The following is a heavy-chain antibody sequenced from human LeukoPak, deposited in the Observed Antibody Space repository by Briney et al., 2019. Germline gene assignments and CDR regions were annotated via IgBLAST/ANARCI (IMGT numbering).Heavy chain of an antibody. CDR1: GGSISSSSYY. V-gene: IGHV4-39*01. CDR2: IYYSGSY. CDR3: AASGYSTRWYYYDF. Sequence: PSETLSLTCTVSGGSISSSSYYWGWIRQPPGKGLEWIGSIYYSGSYYYTPSLKSRLTISVDTSKDQFSLKLTSVTAADTAVYYCAASGYSTRWYYYDFWGQGTLVTVSS. J-gene: IGHJ4*02. D-gene: IGHD2-8*01.